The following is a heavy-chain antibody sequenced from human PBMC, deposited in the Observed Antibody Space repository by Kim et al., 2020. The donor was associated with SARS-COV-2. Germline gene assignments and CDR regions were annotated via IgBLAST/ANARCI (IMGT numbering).Heavy chain of an antibody. D-gene: IGHD4-17*01. J-gene: IGHJ4*02. CDR3: ARMTTVTRKYFDS. Sequence: YAQKLQGWVSITADKSTSTAYMEMSSLRSEDTAVYYCARMTTVTRKYFDSLGQGTLVTVSS. V-gene: IGHV1-69*02.